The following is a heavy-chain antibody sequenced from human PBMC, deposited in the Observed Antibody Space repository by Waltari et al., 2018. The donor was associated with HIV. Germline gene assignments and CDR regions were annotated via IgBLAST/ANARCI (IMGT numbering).Heavy chain of an antibody. V-gene: IGHV3-33*01. CDR2: IWSDGSNK. J-gene: IGHJ4*02. Sequence: QGQRVECGGGVVQAGEFLRVPCGAPGLLFGIYGMHWVRQAPGKGLVWGAVIWSDGSNKYYADSVKGRFTISRDNSKNTLYLQMNSLRAEDTAVYYCASAAGPFDNWGQGTLVTVSS. CDR1: GLLFGIYG. D-gene: IGHD6-13*01. CDR3: ASAAGPFDN.